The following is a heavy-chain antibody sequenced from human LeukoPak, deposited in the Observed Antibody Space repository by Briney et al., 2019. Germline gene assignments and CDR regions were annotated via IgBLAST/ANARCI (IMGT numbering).Heavy chain of an antibody. CDR3: ARDGGPTAAGTF. CDR2: IYYSGST. J-gene: IGHJ4*02. CDR1: GGSISSSSYY. D-gene: IGHD6-13*01. V-gene: IGHV4-39*07. Sequence: SETLSLTCTVSGGSISSSSYYWGWIRQPPGKGLEWIGSIYYSGSTYYNPSLKSRVTISVDTSKNQFSLKLSSVTAADTAVYYCARDGGPTAAGTFWGQGTPVTVSS.